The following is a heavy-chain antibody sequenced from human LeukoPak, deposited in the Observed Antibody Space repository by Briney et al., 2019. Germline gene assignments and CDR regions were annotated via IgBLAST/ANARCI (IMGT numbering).Heavy chain of an antibody. CDR2: ISGSGGST. D-gene: IGHD3-16*01. CDR3: AKYGGLYYFDC. CDR1: GFTFSSFE. Sequence: GGSLRLSCAASGFTFSSFERVWVRRAPGRGLEGVSYISGSGGSTYYADSVRGRFTIYREHSKPTVYLQMNRLSAEHTAVYYCAKYGGLYYFDC. J-gene: IGHJ4*01. V-gene: IGHV3-23*01.